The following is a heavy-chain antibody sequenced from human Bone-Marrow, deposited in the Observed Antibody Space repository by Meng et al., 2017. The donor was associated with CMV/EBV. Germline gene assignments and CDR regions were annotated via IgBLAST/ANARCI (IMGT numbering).Heavy chain of an antibody. CDR2: ISYDGSNK. V-gene: IGHV3-30*03. Sequence: GESLKISCAASGFTFSSYSMNWVRQAPGKGLEWVAVISYDGSNKYYADSVKGRFTISRDNSKNTLYLQMNSLRAEDTAVYYCARDRRTTVVTRGFYYYYYGMDVWGQGTTVTVSS. CDR3: ARDRRTTVVTRGFYYYYYGMDV. J-gene: IGHJ6*02. CDR1: GFTFSSYS. D-gene: IGHD4-23*01.